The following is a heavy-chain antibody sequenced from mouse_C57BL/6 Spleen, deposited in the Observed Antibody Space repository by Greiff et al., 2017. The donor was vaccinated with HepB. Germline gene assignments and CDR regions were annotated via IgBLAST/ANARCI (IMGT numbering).Heavy chain of an antibody. Sequence: VKLQESGAELVRPGTSVKVSCKASGYAFTNYLIEWVKQRPGQGLEWIGVINPGSGGTNYNEKFKGKATLTADKSSSTAYMQLSSLTSEDSAVYFCARKVDYGSRDYYAMDYWGQGTSVTVSS. CDR1: GYAFTNYL. V-gene: IGHV1-54*01. D-gene: IGHD1-1*01. CDR2: INPGSGGT. CDR3: ARKVDYGSRDYYAMDY. J-gene: IGHJ4*01.